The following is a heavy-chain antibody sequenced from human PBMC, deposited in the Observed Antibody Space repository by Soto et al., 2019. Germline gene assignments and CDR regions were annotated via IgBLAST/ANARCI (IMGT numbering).Heavy chain of an antibody. J-gene: IGHJ5*02. CDR2: IYYSGST. CDR1: GGSVSSGSYY. V-gene: IGHV4-61*01. CDR3: ARGERIVVVVAATLGWFDP. Sequence: QVQLQESGPGLVKPSETLSLTCTVSGGSVSSGSYYWSWIRQPPGKGLEWIGYIYYSGSTNYNPSPKSRVTISVDTSKNQFSLKLSSVTAADTAVYYCARGERIVVVVAATLGWFDPWGQGTLVTVSS. D-gene: IGHD2-15*01.